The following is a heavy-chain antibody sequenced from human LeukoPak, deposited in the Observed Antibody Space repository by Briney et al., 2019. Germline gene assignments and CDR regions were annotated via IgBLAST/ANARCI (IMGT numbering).Heavy chain of an antibody. CDR1: GGSISGYY. J-gene: IGHJ6*02. Sequence: SETLSLTCTVSGGSISGYYWSWVRQPAGKGLEWIGYIHDSGSANYNPSLTSRLTISVDRSKNLFSLKLKSVTAADTAVYYCARTYGSGSPRYYGMDVWGQGTMVTVSS. CDR2: IHDSGSA. D-gene: IGHD3-10*01. CDR3: ARTYGSGSPRYYGMDV. V-gene: IGHV4-59*01.